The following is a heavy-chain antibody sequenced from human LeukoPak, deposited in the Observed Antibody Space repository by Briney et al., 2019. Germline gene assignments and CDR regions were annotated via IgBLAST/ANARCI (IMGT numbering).Heavy chain of an antibody. V-gene: IGHV3-15*01. CDR3: TRDISGGSYLYYYMDV. Sequence: GGSLRLSCAASGFTFSNAWMSWVRQAPGKGLEWVGRVISNTDGGITDYAAPVKGRFTISRDDSKNTLYLQMSSLKTEDTAVYYCTRDISGGSYLYYYMDVWGKGTTVTVSS. CDR2: VISNTDGGIT. J-gene: IGHJ6*03. D-gene: IGHD1-26*01. CDR1: GFTFSNAW.